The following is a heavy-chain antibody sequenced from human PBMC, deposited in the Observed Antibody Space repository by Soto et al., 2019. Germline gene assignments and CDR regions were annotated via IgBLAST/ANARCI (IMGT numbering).Heavy chain of an antibody. J-gene: IGHJ4*02. CDR1: GISLSTSEVG. CDR2: IYWDDDR. V-gene: IGHV2-5*02. Sequence: QITLKESTPTLVKPTQTLTLTCTFSGISLSTSEVGVGWIRQPPGKALEWLALIYWDDDRRYSPSLKSRLTSTKAPXKNQVXLTXXXIXXXXXXXXXXXXXXXXXXXXXXDYWGQGTLVTVSS. CDR3: XXXXXXXXXXXXDY.